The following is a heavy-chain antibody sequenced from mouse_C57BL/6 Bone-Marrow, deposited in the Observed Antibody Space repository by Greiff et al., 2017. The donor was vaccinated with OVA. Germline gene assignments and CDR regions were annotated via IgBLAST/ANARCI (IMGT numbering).Heavy chain of an antibody. CDR3: ATSYYSNYDWYFDV. CDR2: ISNGGGST. D-gene: IGHD2-5*01. Sequence: EVMLVESGGGLVQPGGSLKLSCAASGFTFSDYYMYWVRQTPEKRLEWVAYISNGGGSTYYPDTVKGRFTISRDNAKNTLYLQMSRLKSEDTAMYYCATSYYSNYDWYFDVWGTGTTVTVSS. CDR1: GFTFSDYY. J-gene: IGHJ1*03. V-gene: IGHV5-12*01.